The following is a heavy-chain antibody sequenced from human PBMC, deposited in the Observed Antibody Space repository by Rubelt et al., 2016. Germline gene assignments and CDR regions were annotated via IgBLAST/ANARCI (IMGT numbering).Heavy chain of an antibody. V-gene: IGHV4-59*01. CDR3: ATSIAARLIDY. Sequence: QVQLQESGPGLVKPSETLSLTCTVSGGSISSYYWSWIRQPPGKGLEWIGEINHSGSTNYNPSLKSRVTISVDTSKNQFSLKLSSVTAADTAVYYCATSIAARLIDYWGQGTLVTVSS. J-gene: IGHJ4*02. D-gene: IGHD6-6*01. CDR2: INHSGST. CDR1: GGSISSYY.